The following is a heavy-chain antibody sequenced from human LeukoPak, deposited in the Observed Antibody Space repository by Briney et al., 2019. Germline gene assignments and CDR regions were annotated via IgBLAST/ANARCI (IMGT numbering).Heavy chain of an antibody. Sequence: GGSLRLSCAASGFTFSTYGMHWVRQAPGKGLEWVALISNDGGREFSADSVKGRFTLSRDNSNNMLYLQMNSLRPEDTAVYYCARAPDDYDFWSGPFDYWGRGTLVTVSS. CDR1: GFTFSTYG. J-gene: IGHJ4*02. D-gene: IGHD3-3*01. CDR2: ISNDGGRE. CDR3: ARAPDDYDFWSGPFDY. V-gene: IGHV3-30*03.